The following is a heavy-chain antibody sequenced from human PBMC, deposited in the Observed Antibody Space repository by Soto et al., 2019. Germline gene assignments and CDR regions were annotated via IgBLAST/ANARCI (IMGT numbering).Heavy chain of an antibody. CDR2: INPSGGST. D-gene: IGHD3-10*01. CDR3: ARKVGSGSYPNLNWLDP. J-gene: IGHJ5*02. V-gene: IGHV1-46*01. Sequence: ASVKVSCKASGYTFTSYYMHWVRQAPGQGLEWMGIINPSGGSTSYAQKFQGRVTMTRDASTSTVYMELSSLRSEDTAVYYCARKVGSGSYPNLNWLDPWGQGTLVTVSS. CDR1: GYTFTSYY.